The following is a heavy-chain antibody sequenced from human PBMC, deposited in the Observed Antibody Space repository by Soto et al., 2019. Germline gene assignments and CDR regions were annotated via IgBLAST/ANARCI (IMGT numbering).Heavy chain of an antibody. Sequence: QVQLVQSGGEVKKPGASVKVSCKASGYTFTNYGISWVRQAPGQGLEWMGWINVYNGNTKYAQKVQGRVTMTTDTSTSTAYMELRRLRSDDTAVYYCARGVGSGSDYNQYNWFDPWGQGTRVTVSS. CDR2: INVYNGNT. J-gene: IGHJ5*02. CDR1: GYTFTNYG. V-gene: IGHV1-18*01. CDR3: ARGVGSGSDYNQYNWFDP. D-gene: IGHD3-10*01.